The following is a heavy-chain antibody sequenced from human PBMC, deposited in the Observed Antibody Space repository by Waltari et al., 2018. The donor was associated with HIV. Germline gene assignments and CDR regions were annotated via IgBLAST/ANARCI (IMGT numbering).Heavy chain of an antibody. Sequence: EVQLVESGGGLVQPGGSVRLSCAASGFTFSGYWMSWVRQAPGKGLEWVANIKEDGGLEYYVDSVKGRFTISRDNPKNLLFLQMNSLRVEDTAVYYCVRDGPFVDVEYWGQGTLVTVSS. J-gene: IGHJ4*02. CDR1: GFTFSGYW. D-gene: IGHD5-12*01. CDR2: IKEDGGLE. V-gene: IGHV3-7*01. CDR3: VRDGPFVDVEY.